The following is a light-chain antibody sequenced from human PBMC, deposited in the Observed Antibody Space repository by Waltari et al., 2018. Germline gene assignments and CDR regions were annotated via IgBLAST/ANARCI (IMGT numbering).Light chain of an antibody. CDR2: VNSDGSH. CDR3: QAGGHGTWV. CDR1: SGHSSNN. Sequence: QLVLTQSPSASASLGASVKLTCTLSSGHSSNNIAWHQQQPEKGPRYLMKVNSDGSHSQGDEIPDRFSGSSSGAERYLTISNLQSEDEADYFCQAGGHGTWVFGGGTRLTVL. J-gene: IGLJ3*02. V-gene: IGLV4-69*01.